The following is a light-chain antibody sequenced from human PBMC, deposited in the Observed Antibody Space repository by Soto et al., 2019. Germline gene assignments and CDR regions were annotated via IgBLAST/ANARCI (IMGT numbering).Light chain of an antibody. Sequence: DIQMTQYPSSVSASVGDRVTITCRASQFINNWVAWYQQKPGKAPKVLIHGASNLESGVPSRFSGSQSGTDFTLTVTSLQPEDFATYFCQQANTFPHTFGQGTKIEIK. V-gene: IGKV1D-12*01. CDR2: GAS. J-gene: IGKJ2*01. CDR1: QFINNW. CDR3: QQANTFPHT.